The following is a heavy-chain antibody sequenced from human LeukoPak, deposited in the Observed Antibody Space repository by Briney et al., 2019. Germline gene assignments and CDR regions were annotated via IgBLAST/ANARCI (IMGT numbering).Heavy chain of an antibody. D-gene: IGHD3-22*01. CDR2: ISGSGGST. CDR1: GFTFSSYA. V-gene: IGHV3-23*01. J-gene: IGHJ4*02. Sequence: PGGSLRLSCAASGFTFSSYAMSWVRQAPGKGLEWVSAISGSGGSTYYADSVKGRFTISRDNSKNTLYLQMNSLRAEDTAVYYCAKGGLPHYYDSSGYFMADYWGQGTLVTVSS. CDR3: AKGGLPHYYDSSGYFMADY.